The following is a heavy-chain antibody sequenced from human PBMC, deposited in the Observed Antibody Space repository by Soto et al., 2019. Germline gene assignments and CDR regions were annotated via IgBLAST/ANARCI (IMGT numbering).Heavy chain of an antibody. D-gene: IGHD4-4*01. CDR3: ARHRRTTVAKFYFDN. CDR2: IFDSGNA. CDR1: GGSINSYC. V-gene: IGHV4-59*08. J-gene: IGHJ4*02. Sequence: QVQLQESGPGLVKPSETLSLTCTVSGGSINSYCWSWIRQPPGKGLEWIAYIFDSGNANYNPSLKSRVTISVATYKNQFSLKLTSVTAADTAVYYCARHRRTTVAKFYFDNWGQGALVTVSS.